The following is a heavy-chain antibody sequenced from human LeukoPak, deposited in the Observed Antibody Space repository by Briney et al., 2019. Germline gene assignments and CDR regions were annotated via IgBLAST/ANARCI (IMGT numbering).Heavy chain of an antibody. CDR2: IRYDGSNK. CDR1: GFTFSSYG. Sequence: GGSLRLSCAASGFTFSSYGMHWVRQAPGEGLEWVAFIRYDGSNKYYADSVEGRFTISRDNSKNTLYLQMNSLRAEDTAVYYCAKARYFDWLSLFDYWGQGTLVTVSS. CDR3: AKARYFDWLSLFDY. J-gene: IGHJ4*02. V-gene: IGHV3-30*02. D-gene: IGHD3-9*01.